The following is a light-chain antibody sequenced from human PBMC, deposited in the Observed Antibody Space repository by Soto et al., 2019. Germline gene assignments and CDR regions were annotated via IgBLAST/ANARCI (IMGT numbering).Light chain of an antibody. CDR3: LLSYNDDRV. V-gene: IGLV7-46*01. J-gene: IGLJ2*01. CDR1: TGAVTSGHF. CDR2: EAS. Sequence: QAVVTQEPSVTVSPGGTVTLTCGSSTGAVTSGHFPYWFQQKPGQAPRTLIYEASNQYSWTPARFSGSLLGGKAALTLSGAQPEDEADYYCLLSYNDDRVFGGGTKVTVL.